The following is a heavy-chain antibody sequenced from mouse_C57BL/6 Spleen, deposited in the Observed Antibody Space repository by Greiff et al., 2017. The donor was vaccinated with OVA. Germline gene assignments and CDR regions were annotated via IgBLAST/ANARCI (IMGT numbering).Heavy chain of an antibody. CDR1: GYSITSGYY. Sequence: EVQLQESGPGLVKPSQSLSLTCSVTGYSITSGYYWNWIRQFPGNKLEWMGYISYDGSNNYNPSLKNRISITRDTSKNQFFLKLNSVTTEDTATYYCARANGDWYFDVWGTGTTVTVSS. J-gene: IGHJ1*03. CDR3: ARANGDWYFDV. V-gene: IGHV3-6*01. CDR2: ISYDGSN.